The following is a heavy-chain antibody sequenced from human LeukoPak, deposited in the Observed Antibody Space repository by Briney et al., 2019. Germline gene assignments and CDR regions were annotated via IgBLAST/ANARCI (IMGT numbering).Heavy chain of an antibody. CDR3: VKDQAQVYGYFDS. CDR1: GFTFSNYG. V-gene: IGHV3-30*02. CDR2: VYYDGNNK. D-gene: IGHD6-6*01. J-gene: IGHJ4*02. Sequence: GGSLRLSCAASGFTFSNYGMHWVRQAPGKGLEWVAFVYYDGNNKYYAASVKGRFTISRDNSRNSLYVQMNSLRTEDTAVYYCVKDQAQVYGYFDSWGLGTLVTVSS.